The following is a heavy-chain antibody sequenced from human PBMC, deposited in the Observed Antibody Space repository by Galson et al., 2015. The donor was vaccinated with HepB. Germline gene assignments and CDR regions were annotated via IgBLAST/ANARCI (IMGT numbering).Heavy chain of an antibody. J-gene: IGHJ3*02. Sequence: SVKVSCKASGYTFTGYYMHWVRQAPGQGLEWMGWINPNSGGTNYAQKFQGRVTMTRDTSISTAYMELSRLRSDDTAVYYCARDGGVGSYGVSDAFDIWGQGTMVTVSS. V-gene: IGHV1-2*02. D-gene: IGHD1-26*01. CDR2: INPNSGGT. CDR3: ARDGGVGSYGVSDAFDI. CDR1: GYTFTGYY.